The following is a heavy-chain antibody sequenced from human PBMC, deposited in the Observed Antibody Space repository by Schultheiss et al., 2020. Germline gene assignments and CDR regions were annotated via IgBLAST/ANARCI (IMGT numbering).Heavy chain of an antibody. CDR2: IYHSGST. V-gene: IGHV4-34*01. J-gene: IGHJ5*02. Sequence: SATLSLTCTVYGGSFSGYYWNWIRQPPGKGLEWIGEIYHSGSTNYNPSLKSRVTISVDTSKNQFSLKLSSVTAADTAVYYCARGLAARGRPSWFDPWGQGCPVTCSS. D-gene: IGHD2-15*01. CDR3: ARGLAARGRPSWFDP. CDR1: GGSFSGYY.